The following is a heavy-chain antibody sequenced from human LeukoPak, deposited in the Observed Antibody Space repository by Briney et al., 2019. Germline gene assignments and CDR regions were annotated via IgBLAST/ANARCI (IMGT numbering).Heavy chain of an antibody. CDR3: ARLKVLRYFDWSSRTGDKNWFDP. CDR1: GGSISSYY. Sequence: SETLSLTCTVSGGSISSYYWSWIRQPPGKGLEWIGYIYYSGSTNYNPSLKSRVTISVDTSKNQFSLKLSSVTAADTAVYYCARLKVLRYFDWSSRTGDKNWFDPWGQGTLVTVSS. V-gene: IGHV4-59*08. CDR2: IYYSGST. D-gene: IGHD3-9*01. J-gene: IGHJ5*02.